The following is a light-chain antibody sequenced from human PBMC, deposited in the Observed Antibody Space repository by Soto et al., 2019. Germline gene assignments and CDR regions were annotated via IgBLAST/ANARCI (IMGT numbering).Light chain of an antibody. CDR2: DVS. CDR3: SSYGGSNYV. V-gene: IGLV2-8*01. J-gene: IGLJ1*01. CDR1: SNDFGGYNY. Sequence: QSVLTQPPSASGSPGQSVTISCTGTSNDFGGYNYVSWYQQHPGKAPKLIIFDVSERPSGVPDRFSGSKSGSKASLTVSGIKAEDEADYYCSSYGGSNYVFGPGTKLT.